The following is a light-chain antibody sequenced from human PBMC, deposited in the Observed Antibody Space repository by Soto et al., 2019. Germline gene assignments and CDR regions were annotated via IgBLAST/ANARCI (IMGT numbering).Light chain of an antibody. J-gene: IGKJ1*01. CDR1: QSVGSS. CDR2: GAS. CDR3: QQYNNWPPVWT. Sequence: EIVMTQSPATLSVSPGERSTLSFISSQSVGSSLAWYQQKPGQVPRLLIYGASTRATGLPARISGSGSGTEFTLTISSLQSEDFAVYYCQQYNNWPPVWTFGQGTKVDIK. V-gene: IGKV3-15*01.